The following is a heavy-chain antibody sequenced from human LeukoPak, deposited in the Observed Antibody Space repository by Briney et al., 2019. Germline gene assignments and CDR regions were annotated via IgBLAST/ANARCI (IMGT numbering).Heavy chain of an antibody. D-gene: IGHD3-10*01. CDR3: ARVRMVRGVIYYFDC. CDR2: IYSGGST. CDR1: GFTVSSNY. Sequence: GGSLRLSCAASGFTVSSNYMSWVRQAPGKGLEWVSVIYSGGSTYYADSVKGRFTISRDNSKNTLYLQMNSLRADDTAVYYCARVRMVRGVIYYFDCWGQGTLVTVSS. V-gene: IGHV3-53*01. J-gene: IGHJ4*02.